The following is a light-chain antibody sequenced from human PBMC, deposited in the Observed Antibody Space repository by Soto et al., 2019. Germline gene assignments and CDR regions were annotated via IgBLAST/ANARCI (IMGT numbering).Light chain of an antibody. CDR3: QQYNTYGT. V-gene: IGKV1-5*01. J-gene: IGKJ1*01. Sequence: DIQMTQSPSTLSASVGDRVTITCRASQSISNWLAWYQQKPGKAPKVLIYDASSLESGVPSRFSGSGSGTEFTLTISSLQPDDFGTYYCQQYNTYGTFGQGTKVEIK. CDR1: QSISNW. CDR2: DAS.